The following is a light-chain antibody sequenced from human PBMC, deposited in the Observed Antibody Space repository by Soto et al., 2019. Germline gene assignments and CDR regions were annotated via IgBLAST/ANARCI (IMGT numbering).Light chain of an antibody. CDR2: AVS. J-gene: IGLJ2*01. Sequence: QSALTQPASVSGSPGQSITISCTGTSSDVGGYNHVSWYQHSPGKAPKLILFAVSDRPSGVSHRFSGSKSGNTASLTISGLQADYEADYYCCSYTSLSTVVFGGGTTLTVL. CDR3: CSYTSLSTVV. CDR1: SSDVGGYNH. V-gene: IGLV2-14*01.